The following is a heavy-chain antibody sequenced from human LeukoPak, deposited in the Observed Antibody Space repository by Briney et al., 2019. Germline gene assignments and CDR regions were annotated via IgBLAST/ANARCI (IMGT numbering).Heavy chain of an antibody. Sequence: SETLSPTCTVSGGSISNYYWSWVRQPPGKGLEWIGYIFYRGSIDYSPSLQSRVTISVDTSKNHLSLRLTSVTAADTAVYFCARGVVLGQDDAFDIWGRGTMVTVSS. CDR3: ARGVVLGQDDAFDI. CDR1: GGSISNYY. J-gene: IGHJ3*02. D-gene: IGHD3/OR15-3a*01. V-gene: IGHV4-59*12. CDR2: IFYRGSI.